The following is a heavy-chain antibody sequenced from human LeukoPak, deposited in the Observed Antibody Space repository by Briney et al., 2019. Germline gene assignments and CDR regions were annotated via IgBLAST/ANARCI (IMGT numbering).Heavy chain of an antibody. CDR1: GFTFSSYW. J-gene: IGHJ5*02. V-gene: IGHV3-7*04. D-gene: IGHD3-16*02. Sequence: GGSLRLSCAASGFTFSSYWMSWVRQAPGKGLEWVANIKQDGSEKYYVDSVKGRFTISRDNAKHSVYLQMNSLRAEDTAVYYCARAGGVIVYNWFDPWGQGTLVTVSS. CDR3: ARAGGVIVYNWFDP. CDR2: IKQDGSEK.